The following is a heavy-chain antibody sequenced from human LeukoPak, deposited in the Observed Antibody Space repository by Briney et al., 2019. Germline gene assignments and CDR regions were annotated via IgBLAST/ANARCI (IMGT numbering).Heavy chain of an antibody. CDR2: MNPNSGNT. Sequence: ASVKVSCKAAGYTLISYGISWVRQAPGQGLEWMGWMNPNSGNTGYAQKFQGRVTMTRNTSISTAYMELSSLRSEDTAVYYCARALAVDGGSDYWGQGTLVTVSS. CDR3: ARALAVDGGSDY. J-gene: IGHJ4*02. CDR1: GYTLISYG. D-gene: IGHD6-19*01. V-gene: IGHV1-8*01.